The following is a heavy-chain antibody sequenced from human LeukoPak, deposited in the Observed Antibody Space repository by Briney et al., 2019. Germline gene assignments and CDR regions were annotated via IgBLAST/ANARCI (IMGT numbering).Heavy chain of an antibody. CDR2: INPNSGGT. V-gene: IGHV1-2*02. CDR3: ARTSAPGSYYYGSGSYYY. D-gene: IGHD3-10*01. CDR1: GYTFTGYF. J-gene: IGHJ4*02. Sequence: ASVKVSCKASGYTFTGYFMHWVRQAPGQGLEWMRWINPNSGGTNYAQEFQGRVTMTRDTSISTAYMELSRLRSDDTAVYYCARTSAPGSYYYGSGSYYYWGQGTLVTVSS.